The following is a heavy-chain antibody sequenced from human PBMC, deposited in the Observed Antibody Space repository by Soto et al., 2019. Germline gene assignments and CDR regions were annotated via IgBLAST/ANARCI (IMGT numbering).Heavy chain of an antibody. D-gene: IGHD3-10*01. J-gene: IGHJ4*02. CDR2: ISSSGGLT. V-gene: IGHV3-23*01. CDR1: GFTFTSSA. Sequence: EVQLLESGGRLVLPGGSLRLSCAASGFTFTSSAMNWVRQAPGKGLEWVSGISSSGGLTYYADSVKGRFSISRDNSKNTLYLQMNSLRSEDTAVYYCENVGFSFDYWGQGTLVTVAS. CDR3: ENVGFSFDY.